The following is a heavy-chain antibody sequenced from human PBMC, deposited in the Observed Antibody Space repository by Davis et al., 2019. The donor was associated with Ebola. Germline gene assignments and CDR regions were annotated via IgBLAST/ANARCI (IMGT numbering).Heavy chain of an antibody. CDR1: GFTFSSYE. V-gene: IGHV3-48*03. CDR3: ARDLYDYIWGSYRLSFDY. CDR2: INSGSSII. J-gene: IGHJ4*02. D-gene: IGHD3-16*02. Sequence: GESLKISCAASGFTFSSYEMNWVRQAPGKGLEWVSYINSGSSIIYYAESVKGRFTISRDNAKNSLYLQMNSLRAEDTAVYYCARDLYDYIWGSYRLSFDYWGQGTLVTVSS.